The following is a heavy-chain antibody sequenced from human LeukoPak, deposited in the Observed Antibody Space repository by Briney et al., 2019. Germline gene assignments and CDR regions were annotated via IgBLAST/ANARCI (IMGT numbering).Heavy chain of an antibody. CDR2: INHSGST. CDR1: GGSFSGYY. J-gene: IGHJ5*02. CDR3: ASTIFYWFDP. V-gene: IGHV4-34*01. D-gene: IGHD3-3*01. Sequence: PSETLSLTCAVYGGSFSGYYWSWIRQPPGKGLEWIGEINHSGSTNYNPSLKSRVTISVDTSKNQFSLKLSSVTAADTAVYCCASTIFYWFDPWGQGTLVTVSS.